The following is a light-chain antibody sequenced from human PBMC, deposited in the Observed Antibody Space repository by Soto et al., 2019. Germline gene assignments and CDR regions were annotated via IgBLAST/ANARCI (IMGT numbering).Light chain of an antibody. Sequence: QSALTQPPSASGSPGQSVTISCTGTSSDVGGYNYVSWYQQHPGKAPKLMIYEVSKRPSGVPDRFSGSKSGKTASLTVSGLQAEDEADYYCSSYAGSNNFVFGTGTKLTVL. CDR2: EVS. V-gene: IGLV2-8*01. J-gene: IGLJ1*01. CDR1: SSDVGGYNY. CDR3: SSYAGSNNFV.